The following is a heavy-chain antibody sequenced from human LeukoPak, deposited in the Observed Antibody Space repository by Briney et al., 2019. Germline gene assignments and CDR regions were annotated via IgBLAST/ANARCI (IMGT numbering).Heavy chain of an antibody. J-gene: IGHJ4*02. CDR2: IYNSGST. V-gene: IGHV4-30-4*07. D-gene: IGHD2-21*02. CDR3: ARGWGPAYCGGDCHRHFDY. Sequence: SETLSLTCAVSGGSISSGGYSYNWIRQPPGKGLERIGYIYNSGSTSYNPSLKSRVTMSVDTSKNQFSLKLTFVTAADTALYYCARGWGPAYCGGDCHRHFDYWGQGALVTVSS. CDR1: GGSISSGGYS.